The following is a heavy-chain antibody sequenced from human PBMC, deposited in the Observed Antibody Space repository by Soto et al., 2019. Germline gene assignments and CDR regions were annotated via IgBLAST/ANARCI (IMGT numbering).Heavy chain of an antibody. CDR1: GYTFTRYA. D-gene: IGHD6-19*01. Sequence: ASVTVSCKASGYTFTRYARHWVRQAPGQRLEWMGWINAGNGNTKYAQKFQGRVTITRDTSASTAYMELSSLRSKDTAVYYCARVKAVAAPDDNYYSGMDVWGQGTTVTVSS. V-gene: IGHV1-3*01. J-gene: IGHJ6*02. CDR3: ARVKAVAAPDDNYYSGMDV. CDR2: INAGNGNT.